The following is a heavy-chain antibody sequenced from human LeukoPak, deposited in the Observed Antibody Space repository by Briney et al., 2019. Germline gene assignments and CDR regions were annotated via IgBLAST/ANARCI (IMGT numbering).Heavy chain of an antibody. CDR2: IIPILGIA. V-gene: IGHV1-69*04. Sequence: SVTVSCKASGGTFSIYAISWVRQAPGQGLEWMGRIIPILGIANYAQKFQGRVTITADKSTSTAYMELSSLRSEDTAVYYCATPVGYCSSTSCYLDAFDIWGQGTMVTVSS. CDR1: GGTFSIYA. CDR3: ATPVGYCSSTSCYLDAFDI. J-gene: IGHJ3*02. D-gene: IGHD2-2*01.